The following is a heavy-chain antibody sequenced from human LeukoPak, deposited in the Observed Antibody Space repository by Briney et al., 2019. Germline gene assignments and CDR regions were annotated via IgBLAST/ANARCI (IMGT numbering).Heavy chain of an antibody. D-gene: IGHD2-2*01. Sequence: ASVKVSCKASGYTSTSYYMHWVRQAPGQGLEWMGRIIPIFGTANYAQKFQGRVTITTDESTSTAYMELSSLRSEDTAVYYCARDLTADIVVVPAAMTGVNAFDIWGQGTMVTVSS. CDR3: ARDLTADIVVVPAAMTGVNAFDI. J-gene: IGHJ3*02. CDR2: IIPIFGTA. V-gene: IGHV1-69*05. CDR1: GYTSTSYY.